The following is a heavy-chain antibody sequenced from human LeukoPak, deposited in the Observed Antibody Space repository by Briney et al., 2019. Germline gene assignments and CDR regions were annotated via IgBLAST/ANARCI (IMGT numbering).Heavy chain of an antibody. CDR1: GGSISSSSYY. Sequence: PSETLSLTCTVSGGSISSSSYYWGWIRQPPGKGLEWIGSIYYSGSTYYNPSLKSRVTISVDTSKNQFSLKLSSVTAADTAVYYCATSPTDRDAFDIWGQGTMVTVSS. CDR2: IYYSGST. V-gene: IGHV4-39*07. J-gene: IGHJ3*02. CDR3: ATSPTDRDAFDI.